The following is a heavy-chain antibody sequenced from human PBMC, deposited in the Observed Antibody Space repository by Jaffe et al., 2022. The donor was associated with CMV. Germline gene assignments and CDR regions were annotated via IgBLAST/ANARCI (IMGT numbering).Heavy chain of an antibody. Sequence: EVQVVESGGGLVKPGGSLRLSCVGSGFTFSSYAMSWIRQAPGKGLEWVSSISSSNSYIYHADSVKGRFTISRDNANNALYLQMNSLSVDDTAIYYCARVDGLGWIDPWGQGALVTVSS. J-gene: IGHJ5*02. CDR1: GFTFSSYA. V-gene: IGHV3-21*01. CDR3: ARVDGLGWIDP. D-gene: IGHD3-9*01. CDR2: ISSSNSYI.